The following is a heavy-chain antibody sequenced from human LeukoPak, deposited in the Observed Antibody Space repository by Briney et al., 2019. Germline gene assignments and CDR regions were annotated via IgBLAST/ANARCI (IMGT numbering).Heavy chain of an antibody. V-gene: IGHV3-23*01. J-gene: IGHJ4*02. CDR2: ISGSGGST. CDR1: GFTFSSYA. CDR3: ANKGRAYDEDY. D-gene: IGHD3-22*01. Sequence: GGSLRLSCAASGFTFSSYAMSWVRQAPGKGLEWVSAISGSGGSTYYADSVKGRFTISRGNSKNTLYLQMNSLRAEDTAVYYCANKGRAYDEDYWGQGTLVSVSS.